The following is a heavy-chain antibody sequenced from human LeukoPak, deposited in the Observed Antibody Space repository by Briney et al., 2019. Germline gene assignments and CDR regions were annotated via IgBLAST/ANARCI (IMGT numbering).Heavy chain of an antibody. CDR2: IYSGGST. CDR1: GFTVSSNY. Sequence: GGSLRLSCAASGFTVSSNYMSWVRQAPGKGLEWVSIIYSGGSTFYADSVKGRFTISRDNSKNTLYLQMNSLRAEDTAVYYCAKAPLSRCTGAICYALDYWGQGTLVTVSS. J-gene: IGHJ4*02. D-gene: IGHD2-15*01. V-gene: IGHV3-53*01. CDR3: AKAPLSRCTGAICYALDY.